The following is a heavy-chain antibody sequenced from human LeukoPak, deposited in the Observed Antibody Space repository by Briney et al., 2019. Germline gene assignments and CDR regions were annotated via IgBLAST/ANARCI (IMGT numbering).Heavy chain of an antibody. CDR1: GFTFSSYG. J-gene: IGHJ4*02. D-gene: IGHD3-10*01. V-gene: IGHV3-30*02. Sequence: GGSLRLSCATSGFTFSSYGMHWVRQAPSKGLEWVAFIRYDGSNKYYADSVKGRFTISRDNSKNTLYLQMNSLRAEDTAVYYCATDSYGSGSYAKFDYWGQGTLVTVSS. CDR2: IRYDGSNK. CDR3: ATDSYGSGSYAKFDY.